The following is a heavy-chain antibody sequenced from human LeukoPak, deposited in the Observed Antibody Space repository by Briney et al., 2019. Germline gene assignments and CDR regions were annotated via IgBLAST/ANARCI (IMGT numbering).Heavy chain of an antibody. J-gene: IGHJ6*02. CDR3: ARDELTMVRGVIITELGYYYFYGMDV. V-gene: IGHV3-30*03. CDR2: ISYDESNE. D-gene: IGHD3-10*01. Sequence: GGSLRLSCAASGFTFSSYGMHWVRQAPGKGLEWVAVISYDESNEYYADSVKGRFNISRDKSKNALYLQMNSLRAEDTGVYYCARDELTMVRGVIITELGYYYFYGMDVWGQGST. CDR1: GFTFSSYG.